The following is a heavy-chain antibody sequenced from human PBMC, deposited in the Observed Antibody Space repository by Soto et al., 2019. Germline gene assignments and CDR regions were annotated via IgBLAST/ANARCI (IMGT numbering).Heavy chain of an antibody. V-gene: IGHV4-59*12. CDR3: ARGYDFWSGYFPYFDY. Sequence: SETLSLTCTVSGGSISSYYWSWIRQPPGKGLEWIGYIYHSGSTYYSPSLKSRVTISVDRSKNQFSLKLSSVTAADTAVYYCARGYDFWSGYFPYFDYWGQGTLVTVSS. CDR2: IYHSGST. D-gene: IGHD3-3*01. J-gene: IGHJ4*02. CDR1: GGSISSYY.